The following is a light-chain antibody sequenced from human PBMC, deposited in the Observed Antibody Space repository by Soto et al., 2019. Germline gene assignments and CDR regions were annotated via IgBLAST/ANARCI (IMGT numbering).Light chain of an antibody. V-gene: IGKV1-9*01. CDR2: SAS. CDR3: QQLNRFPRT. J-gene: IGKJ1*01. Sequence: DIQLTPSPSFLSASVGDRVTITCRASQDISSYLAWYQQRPGKVPRFLTHSASTLQSGVPSRFSATGSGTTFTLTISSLQPEDNATYYCQQLNRFPRTFGQGNKV. CDR1: QDISSY.